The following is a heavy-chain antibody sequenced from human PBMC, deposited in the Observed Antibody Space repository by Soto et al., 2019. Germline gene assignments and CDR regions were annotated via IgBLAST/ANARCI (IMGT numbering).Heavy chain of an antibody. CDR2: ISWNSNII. CDR3: AKGGPDGFCSGGRCYFDY. CDR1: GFTFDDYA. Sequence: PGGSLRLSCAASGFTFDDYAVHWVRRVPGKGLEWVSSISWNSNIIGYADSVKGRFTISRDNAKNSLYLQMNSLRPEDTALYYCAKGGPDGFCSGGRCYFDYWGQGTLVTVSS. V-gene: IGHV3-9*01. J-gene: IGHJ4*02. D-gene: IGHD2-15*01.